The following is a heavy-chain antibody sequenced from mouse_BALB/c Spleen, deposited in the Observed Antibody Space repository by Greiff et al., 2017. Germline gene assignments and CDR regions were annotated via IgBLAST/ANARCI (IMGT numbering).Heavy chain of an antibody. CDR3: ARSGYGGGYYAMDY. V-gene: IGHV1-54*01. D-gene: IGHD1-1*02. J-gene: IGHJ4*01. CDR1: GYAFTNYL. Sequence: VQLQQSGAELVRPGTSVKVSCKASGYAFTNYLIEWVKQRPGQGLEWIGVINPGSGGTNYNEKFKGKATLTADKSSSTAYMQLSSLTSDDSAVYFCARSGYGGGYYAMDYWGQGTSVTVPS. CDR2: INPGSGGT.